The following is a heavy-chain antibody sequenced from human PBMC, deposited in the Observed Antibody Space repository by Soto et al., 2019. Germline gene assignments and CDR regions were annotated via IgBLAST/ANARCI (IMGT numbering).Heavy chain of an antibody. CDR1: GGSISSGGYS. CDR2: IYHSGST. V-gene: IGHV4-30-2*01. D-gene: IGHD3-10*01. CDR3: ARAIGWFGELLGGYYFDY. Sequence: QLQLQESGSGLVKPSQTLSLTCAVSGGSISSGGYSWSWIRQPPGKGLEWIGYIYHSGSTYYNPSLKSRATTSVDRSKKQFSLTLSSVTAAGTAVYYCARAIGWFGELLGGYYFDYWGQGTLVTVSS. J-gene: IGHJ4*02.